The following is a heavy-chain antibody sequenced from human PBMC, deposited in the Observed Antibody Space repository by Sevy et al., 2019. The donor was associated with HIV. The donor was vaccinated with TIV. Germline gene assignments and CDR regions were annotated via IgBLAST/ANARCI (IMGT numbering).Heavy chain of an antibody. J-gene: IGHJ3*02. D-gene: IGHD2-15*01. V-gene: IGHV3-23*01. CDR1: GGSISSSSYY. Sequence: ETLSLTCTVSGGSISSSSYYWGWVRQAPGKGLEWVSAISGSTESSTYYADSVKGRFTISRDNSKNTLYLHMNSLKTEDTALYYCAKDIVVVVGEAFDIWGQWTMVTVSS. CDR2: ISGSTESST. CDR3: AKDIVVVVGEAFDI.